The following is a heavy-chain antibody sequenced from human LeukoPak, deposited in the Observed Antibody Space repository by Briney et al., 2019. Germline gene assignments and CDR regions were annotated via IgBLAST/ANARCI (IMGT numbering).Heavy chain of an antibody. Sequence: GGSLRLSCAASGFTFSSYGMHWVRQAPGKGLEWVAFIRYDGSNKYYADSVKGRFTISRDNAKNSLYLQMNSLRAEDTALYYCARGYCSSTSCYRELDYWGQGTLVTVSS. CDR2: IRYDGSNK. V-gene: IGHV3-30*02. CDR1: GFTFSSYG. D-gene: IGHD2-2*01. J-gene: IGHJ4*02. CDR3: ARGYCSSTSCYRELDY.